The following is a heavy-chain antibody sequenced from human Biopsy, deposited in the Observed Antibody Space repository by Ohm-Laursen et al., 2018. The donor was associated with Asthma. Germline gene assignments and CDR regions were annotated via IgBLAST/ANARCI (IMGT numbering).Heavy chain of an antibody. J-gene: IGHJ4*02. CDR2: ISSDVRE. CDR3: VRWRSGYPDHYSDF. CDR1: GFTFRNFG. V-gene: IGHV3-30*03. D-gene: IGHD2-21*01. Sequence: SLRLSCSASGFTFRNFGMHWVRQAPGKGLEWVALISSDVREWYTDSVKGRLTISRDNSKNTLDLQMNSLRGDDTAVYYCVRWRSGYPDHYSDFWGLGTLVTVSS.